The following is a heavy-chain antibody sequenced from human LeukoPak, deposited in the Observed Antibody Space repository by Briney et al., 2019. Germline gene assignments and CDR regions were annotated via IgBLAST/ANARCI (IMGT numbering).Heavy chain of an antibody. CDR1: GYTFTRYY. D-gene: IGHD6-13*01. Sequence: ASVKVSCKASGYTFTRYYMHWVRQAPGQGLEWMGWINPNSGGTNYAQKFQGRVTMTRDTSISTAYMELSRLRSDDTAVYYCARAKDSSSLPIHWGQGTLVTVSS. CDR3: ARAKDSSSLPIH. J-gene: IGHJ4*02. CDR2: INPNSGGT. V-gene: IGHV1-2*02.